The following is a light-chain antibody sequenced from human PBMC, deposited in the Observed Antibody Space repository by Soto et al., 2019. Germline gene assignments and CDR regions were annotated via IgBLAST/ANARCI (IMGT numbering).Light chain of an antibody. CDR2: ATS. J-gene: IGKJ5*01. CDR3: QQLSNYPIT. Sequence: DIQLTQSPSFLSASVGDRVTVTCRASQGISSYLVWYQQKPGKAPKLLIHATSTLQSGVPSRFSGSGSGTEFTLTISSXQPEDFATYYRQQLSNYPITFGQGTRLEIK. CDR1: QGISSY. V-gene: IGKV1-9*01.